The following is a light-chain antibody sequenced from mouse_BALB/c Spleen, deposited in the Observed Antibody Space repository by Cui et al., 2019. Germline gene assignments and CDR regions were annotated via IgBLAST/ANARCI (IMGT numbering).Light chain of an antibody. CDR3: QQYSSYPLT. V-gene: IGKV6-23*01. CDR1: QDVGTA. J-gene: IGKJ5*01. CDR2: WAS. Sequence: DIVMTQSHKFMSTSVGDRVSITCKASQDVGTAVAWYQQKPGQSPKLLIYWASTRHTGVPARFTGSGSGTDFTLTISNVQSEDLADYFCQQYSSYPLTFGAGTKLELK.